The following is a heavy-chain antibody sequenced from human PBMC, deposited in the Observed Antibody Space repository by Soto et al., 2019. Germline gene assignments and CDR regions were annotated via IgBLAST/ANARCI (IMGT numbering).Heavy chain of an antibody. Sequence: QVQLVQSGAEVKKPGASVKVSCKASGYTFTGYYMHWVRQAPGQGLEWLGWINPNSGGTNYAQKFQGWVTMTRDTSISTAYMELSRLRSDDTAVYYCARAWGGIVVVPADPAYGIDVWGQGTTVTVSS. J-gene: IGHJ6*01. CDR3: ARAWGGIVVVPADPAYGIDV. D-gene: IGHD2-2*01. CDR2: INPNSGGT. V-gene: IGHV1-2*04. CDR1: GYTFTGYY.